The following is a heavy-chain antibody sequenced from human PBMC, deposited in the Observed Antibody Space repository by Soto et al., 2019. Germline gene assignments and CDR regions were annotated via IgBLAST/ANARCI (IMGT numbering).Heavy chain of an antibody. Sequence: GGSLRLSCAASGFTFSSYAMHWVRQAPGKGLEWVAVISYDGSNKYYADSVKGRFTISRDNSKNTLYLQMNSLRAEDTAVYYCARDPVRYGEVVAWFEPWGQGTLVTISS. V-gene: IGHV3-30-3*01. CDR2: ISYDGSNK. CDR1: GFTFSSYA. D-gene: IGHD4-17*01. J-gene: IGHJ5*02. CDR3: ARDPVRYGEVVAWFEP.